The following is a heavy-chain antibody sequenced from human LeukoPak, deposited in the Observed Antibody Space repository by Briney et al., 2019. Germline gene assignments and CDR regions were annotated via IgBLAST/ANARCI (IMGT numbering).Heavy chain of an antibody. D-gene: IGHD6-13*01. CDR2: IKQDGSEK. V-gene: IGHV3-7*01. CDR1: GFTVSSNY. Sequence: GGSLRLSCAASGFTVSSNYMSWVRQAPGKGLEWVANIKQDGSEKYYVDSVKGRFTISRDNAKNSLYLQMNSLRAEDTAVYYCARSSSIDGLDAFDIWGQGTMVTVSS. J-gene: IGHJ3*02. CDR3: ARSSSIDGLDAFDI.